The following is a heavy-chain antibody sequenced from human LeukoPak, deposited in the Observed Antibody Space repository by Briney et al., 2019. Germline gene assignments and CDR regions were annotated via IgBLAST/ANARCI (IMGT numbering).Heavy chain of an antibody. D-gene: IGHD3-10*01. Sequence: SETLSLTCTVSGYSISSGYYWGWIRQPPGKGLEWIGSIYHSGSTYYNPSLKSRVTISVDTSKIQFSLKLSSVTAADTAVYYCARGHGSGSSYYYYGMDVWGQGTTVIVSS. J-gene: IGHJ6*02. CDR1: GYSISSGYY. CDR2: IYHSGST. V-gene: IGHV4-38-2*02. CDR3: ARGHGSGSSYYYYGMDV.